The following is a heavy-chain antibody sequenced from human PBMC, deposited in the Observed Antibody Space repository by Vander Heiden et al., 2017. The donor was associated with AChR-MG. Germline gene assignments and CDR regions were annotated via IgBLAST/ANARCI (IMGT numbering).Heavy chain of an antibody. CDR2: ISSSGSTI. D-gene: IGHD3-22*01. V-gene: IGHV3-48*03. CDR1: GFTSSSYE. CDR3: ARDRAYYDSSGALGY. J-gene: IGHJ4*02. Sequence: EVQLVESGGGLVQPGGSLRLSCAASGFTSSSYEMNWVRQAPGKGLEWVSYISSSGSTIYYADSVKGRFTISRDNAKNSLYLQMNSLRAEDTAVYYCARDRAYYDSSGALGYWGQGTLVTVSS.